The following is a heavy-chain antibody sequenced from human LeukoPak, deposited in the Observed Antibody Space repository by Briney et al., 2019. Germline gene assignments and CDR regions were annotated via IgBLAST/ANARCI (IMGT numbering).Heavy chain of an antibody. CDR2: IQSDESNK. J-gene: IGHJ4*02. V-gene: IGHV3-30*02. CDR1: GFTFRNYG. D-gene: IGHD6-19*01. CDR3: AKELTSGWFFDY. Sequence: GGSLRLSCSASGFTFRNYGMHWVRQALGKGLEWVSFIQSDESNKYYSDSVKGRFTISRDNSKNMLYLQMSSLRPEDTAVYYCAKELTSGWFFDYWGQGTLVTVSS.